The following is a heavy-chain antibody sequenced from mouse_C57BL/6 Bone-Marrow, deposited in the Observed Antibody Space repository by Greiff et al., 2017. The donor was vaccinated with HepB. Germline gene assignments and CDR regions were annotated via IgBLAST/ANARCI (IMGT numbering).Heavy chain of an antibody. V-gene: IGHV1-19*01. J-gene: IGHJ3*01. D-gene: IGHD2-3*01. CDR1: GYTFTDYY. CDR2: INPYNGGT. Sequence: EVQLVESGPVLVKPGASVKMSCKASGYTFTDYYMNWVKQSHGKSLEWIGVINPYNGGTSYNQKFKGKATLTVDKSSSTAYMELNSLTSEDSAVYYCARNDGYSEAYWGQGTLVTVSA. CDR3: ARNDGYSEAY.